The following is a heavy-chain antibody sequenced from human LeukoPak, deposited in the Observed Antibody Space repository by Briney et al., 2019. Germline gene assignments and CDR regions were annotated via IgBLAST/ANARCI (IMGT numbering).Heavy chain of an antibody. CDR2: ISSIGSTI. CDR1: GGTFSTYT. D-gene: IGHD1-26*01. CDR3: ARDLGATIFDFDS. Sequence: GGSLRLSCAASGGTFSTYTMNWVRQAPGKGLEWVSSISSIGSTIYYADSVKGRFTISGDNTNNSLYLQMNILRVEDTAAYYCARDLGATIFDFDSWGEGNPVTVSS. J-gene: IGHJ4*02. V-gene: IGHV3-48*01.